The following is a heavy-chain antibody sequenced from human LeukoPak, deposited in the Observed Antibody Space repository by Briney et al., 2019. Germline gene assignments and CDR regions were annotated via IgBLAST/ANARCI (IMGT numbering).Heavy chain of an antibody. J-gene: IGHJ4*02. D-gene: IGHD6-13*01. CDR3: AYSSSSGEFDY. CDR1: GFTCSSYA. CDR2: ISYDGSNK. V-gene: IGHV3-30-3*01. Sequence: GGSLRFSGAAAGFTCSSYAMHGVRQAPGKGLEWVAVISYDGSNKYYADSVKGRFTISRDNSKNTLYLQMNSRRAEDTAVYYCAYSSSSGEFDYWGQGTLVTVSS.